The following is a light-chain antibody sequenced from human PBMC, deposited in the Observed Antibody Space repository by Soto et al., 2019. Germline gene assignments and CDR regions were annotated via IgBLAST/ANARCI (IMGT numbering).Light chain of an antibody. CDR3: XQYNHWPHT. Sequence: EIVMTQSPATLSVSPGERATLSCRASQSXSXXLAWYQQKPGQAPRLLVYGASTRATXMPARFSGSASGTXXXXXXXXLXSEDFAVXYXXQYNHWPHTFGQGTQLEIK. J-gene: IGKJ2*01. CDR2: GAS. CDR1: QSXSXX. V-gene: IGKV3-15*01.